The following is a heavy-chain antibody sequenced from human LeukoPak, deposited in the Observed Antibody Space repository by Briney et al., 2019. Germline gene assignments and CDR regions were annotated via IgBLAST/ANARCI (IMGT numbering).Heavy chain of an antibody. D-gene: IGHD4-17*01. CDR3: ARGLGGDYANWFDP. V-gene: IGHV1-2*02. J-gene: IGHJ5*02. Sequence: ASVKVSCKASGYTFTGYYMHWVRQAPGQGLEWMGWINPNSGGTNYAQKFQGRVTMTRDTSISTAYMELSSLRSEDTAVYYCARGLGGDYANWFDPWGQGTLVTVSS. CDR2: INPNSGGT. CDR1: GYTFTGYY.